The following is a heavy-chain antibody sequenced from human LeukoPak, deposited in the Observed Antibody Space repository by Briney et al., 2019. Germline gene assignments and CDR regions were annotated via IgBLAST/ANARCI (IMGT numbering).Heavy chain of an antibody. D-gene: IGHD2-15*01. CDR1: GFTFGSYD. J-gene: IGHJ2*01. Sequence: GGSLRLSCAASGFTFGSYDFHWVRQGTGRGLEWVSAIGPAGGTYYPGSVKGRFTISRENVKNSLFLQMTSLGAGDTAVYYCARDRCSGGSCYFDLWGRGTLVTVSS. CDR2: IGPAGGT. V-gene: IGHV3-13*01. CDR3: ARDRCSGGSCYFDL.